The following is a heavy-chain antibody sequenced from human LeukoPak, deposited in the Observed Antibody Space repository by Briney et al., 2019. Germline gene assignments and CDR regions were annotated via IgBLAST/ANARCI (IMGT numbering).Heavy chain of an antibody. CDR2: ISGYNGNT. D-gene: IGHD3-22*01. V-gene: IGHV1-18*01. J-gene: IGHJ5*02. CDR1: GYTFSNYI. CDR3: ARGAGYYYDSSGFYYRWFDP. Sequence: ASVKVSCKASGYTFSNYIFVRVRQAPGQGLEWMGWISGYNGNTNYAQKLQGRVTMTTDTSTSTAYMELRSLRSDDTAVYYCARGAGYYYDSSGFYYRWFDPWGQGTLVTVSS.